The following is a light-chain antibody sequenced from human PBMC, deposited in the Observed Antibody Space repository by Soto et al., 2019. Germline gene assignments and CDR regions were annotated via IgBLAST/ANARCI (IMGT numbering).Light chain of an antibody. Sequence: EIVLTQSPATLSLSPGERATLSCRASESVNNFLAWYQQKPGQAPRLLIYGASSRATGIPDRFSGSGSGTDFTLTISRLEPEDFAVYYCQQYGSSSITFGQGTRLEIK. V-gene: IGKV3-20*01. CDR3: QQYGSSSIT. CDR2: GAS. CDR1: ESVNNF. J-gene: IGKJ5*01.